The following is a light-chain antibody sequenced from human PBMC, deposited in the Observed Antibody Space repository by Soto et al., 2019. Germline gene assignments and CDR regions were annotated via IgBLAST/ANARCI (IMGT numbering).Light chain of an antibody. Sequence: QSVLTQPPSVSGAPGQRVTISCTGSSSNIGAGYDVHWYQQLPGTAPKLLIYGNSNRPSGVSNRFSGSNSGNTASLTISGLQAEDEADYYCSSYTSSSTPYVFXTGTKVTVL. V-gene: IGLV1-40*01. CDR3: SSYTSSSTPYV. CDR1: SSNIGAGYD. CDR2: GNS. J-gene: IGLJ1*01.